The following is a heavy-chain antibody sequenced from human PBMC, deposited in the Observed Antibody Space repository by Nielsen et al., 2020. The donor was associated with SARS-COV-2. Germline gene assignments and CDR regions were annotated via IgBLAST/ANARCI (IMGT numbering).Heavy chain of an antibody. CDR3: ARDSQWLVPSFDY. CDR2: ISSSSYI. J-gene: IGHJ4*02. D-gene: IGHD6-19*01. V-gene: IGHV3-69-1*01. Sequence: VRQAPGKGLEWVSSISSSSYIYYADSVKGRFTISRDNAKNSLYLQMNSLRAEDTAVYYCARDSQWLVPSFDYWGQGTLVTVSS.